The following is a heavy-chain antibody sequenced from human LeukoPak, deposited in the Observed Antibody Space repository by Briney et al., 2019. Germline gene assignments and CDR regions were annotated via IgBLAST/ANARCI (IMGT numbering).Heavy chain of an antibody. CDR2: INPSGGST. J-gene: IGHJ5*02. CDR3: ARELGYCSGGSCSTGYNWFDP. V-gene: IGHV1-46*01. CDR1: GYTFTSYY. Sequence: ASVKVSCKASGYTFTSYYMHWVRQAPGQGLEWMGIINPSGGSTSYAQKFQGRVTMTRDTSTSTVYMELSSLRSEDTAVYYCARELGYCSGGSCSTGYNWFDPWGQGTLVTVSS. D-gene: IGHD2-15*01.